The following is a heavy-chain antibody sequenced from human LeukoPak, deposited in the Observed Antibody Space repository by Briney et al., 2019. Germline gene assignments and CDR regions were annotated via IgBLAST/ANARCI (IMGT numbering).Heavy chain of an antibody. CDR1: GFIFNTNT. V-gene: IGHV3-23*01. CDR2: VTGSDGST. J-gene: IGHJ4*02. Sequence: GGSQRLSCAASGFIFNTNTMTWVRQAPGKGLEWVSTVTGSDGSTFYANSVKGRFTISRDNSKNTVFLHMTSLRAEDTAVYYCTKFDYWGQGALVTVSS. CDR3: TKFDY.